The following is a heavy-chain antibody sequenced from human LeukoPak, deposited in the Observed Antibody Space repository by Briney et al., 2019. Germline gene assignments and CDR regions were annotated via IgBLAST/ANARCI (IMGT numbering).Heavy chain of an antibody. CDR3: ARDGLIAVAGTNYYYGMDV. CDR2: ISGSGSST. V-gene: IGHV3-23*01. J-gene: IGHJ6*02. CDR1: GFTFSSYA. D-gene: IGHD6-19*01. Sequence: PGGSLRLSCAASGFTFSSYAMSWVRQAPGKGLEWVSGISGSGSSTYYADSVKGRFTISRDNSKNTLYLQMNSLRAEDTAVYYCARDGLIAVAGTNYYYGMDVWGQGTTVTVSS.